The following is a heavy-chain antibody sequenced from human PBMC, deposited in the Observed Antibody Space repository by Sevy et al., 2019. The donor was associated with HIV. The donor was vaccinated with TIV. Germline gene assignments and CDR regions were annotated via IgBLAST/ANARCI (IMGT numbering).Heavy chain of an antibody. CDR3: ARASSSCWPQGGWTDY. D-gene: IGHD6-19*01. CDR2: ISSSRFTI. J-gene: IGHJ4*02. Sequence: GGSLRLSCAASGFTFRSYSMNWVRQAPGKGLEWISYISSSRFTIYYADSVTGRFTISRDNAKNSLYLQMNSLRAEDTAVYYCARASSSCWPQGGWTDYWGQGTLVTVSS. CDR1: GFTFRSYS. V-gene: IGHV3-48*01.